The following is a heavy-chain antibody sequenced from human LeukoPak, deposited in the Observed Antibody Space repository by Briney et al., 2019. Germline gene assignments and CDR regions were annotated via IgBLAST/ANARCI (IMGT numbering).Heavy chain of an antibody. Sequence: SETLSLTCTVSGGSISSGGYYRSWIRQPPGKGLEWIGYIYHSGSTYYNPSLKSRVTISVDRSKNQFSLKLSSVTAADTAVYYCARAPIAAAGTLFDYWGQGTLVTVSS. CDR1: GGSISSGGYY. CDR3: ARAPIAAAGTLFDY. CDR2: IYHSGST. J-gene: IGHJ4*02. D-gene: IGHD6-13*01. V-gene: IGHV4-30-2*01.